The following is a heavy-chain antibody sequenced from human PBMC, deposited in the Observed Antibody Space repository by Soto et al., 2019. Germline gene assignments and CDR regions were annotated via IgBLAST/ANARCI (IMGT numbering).Heavy chain of an antibody. Sequence: TLSLTCAVSGGSFTSNNWWTWVRHPPGQGLEWIGEIYRTGSTNYNPSLKSRVTISLDKSENQFSLKVTSLTAADTAVYYCASRDPGTSVDYWGQGTLVTVSS. J-gene: IGHJ4*02. D-gene: IGHD1-7*01. CDR2: IYRTGST. V-gene: IGHV4-4*02. CDR1: GGSFTSNNW. CDR3: ASRDPGTSVDY.